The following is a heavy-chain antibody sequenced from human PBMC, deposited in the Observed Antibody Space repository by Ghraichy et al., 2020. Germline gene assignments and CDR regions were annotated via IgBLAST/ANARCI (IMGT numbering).Heavy chain of an antibody. Sequence: GGSLRLSCAASGFTFSNHWMSWVRQAPGKGLEWVANINQGGSEKNYVDSVTGRFTISRDNAKNSLYLQMNSLRVEDTAVYFCVIGGGAPDYWGQGTLVTVSS. V-gene: IGHV3-7*01. CDR3: VIGGGAPDY. J-gene: IGHJ4*02. D-gene: IGHD1-26*01. CDR2: INQGGSEK. CDR1: GFTFSNHW.